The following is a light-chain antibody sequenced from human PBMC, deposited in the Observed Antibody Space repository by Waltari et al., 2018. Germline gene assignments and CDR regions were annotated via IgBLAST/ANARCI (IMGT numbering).Light chain of an antibody. CDR1: RGISNP. CDR3: QQYYFTPYT. Sequence: DIQMTQSPSSLSASVGDRVTITCRASRGISNPLAWYQQKPGKAPKLLLYGASRLESGVPPMFSGSGSGTDYTLTISSLQPDDFATYYCQQYYFTPYTFGQGTKLDIK. J-gene: IGKJ2*01. V-gene: IGKV1-NL1*01. CDR2: GAS.